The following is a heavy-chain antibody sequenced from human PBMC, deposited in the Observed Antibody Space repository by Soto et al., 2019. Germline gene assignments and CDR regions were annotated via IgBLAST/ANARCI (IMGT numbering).Heavy chain of an antibody. Sequence: QVQLVQSGAEVKKPGSSVKVSCKASGGTFSSYAISWVRQAPGQGLEWIGGIIPIFGTANYAQKFQGRVTITADESTSTAYMELSSLRSEDTAVYYCARWSSLDCSGGSCYYYGMDVWGQGTTVTVSS. D-gene: IGHD2-15*01. CDR2: IIPIFGTA. CDR3: ARWSSLDCSGGSCYYYGMDV. V-gene: IGHV1-69*01. J-gene: IGHJ6*02. CDR1: GGTFSSYA.